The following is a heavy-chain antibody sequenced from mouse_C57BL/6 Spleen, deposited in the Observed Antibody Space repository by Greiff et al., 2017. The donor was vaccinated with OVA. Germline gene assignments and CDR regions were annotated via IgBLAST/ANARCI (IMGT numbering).Heavy chain of an antibody. CDR1: GYTFTSYW. Sequence: VQLQQPGAELVMPGASVKLSCKASGYTFTSYWMHWVKQRPGQGLEWIREIDPSDSYTNYNQKFKGKSTLTVDKSSSTAYMQLSSLTSEDSAVYYCARGSKRYFDVWGTGTTVTVSS. CDR2: IDPSDSYT. J-gene: IGHJ1*03. CDR3: ARGSKRYFDV. V-gene: IGHV1-69*01. D-gene: IGHD1-1*01.